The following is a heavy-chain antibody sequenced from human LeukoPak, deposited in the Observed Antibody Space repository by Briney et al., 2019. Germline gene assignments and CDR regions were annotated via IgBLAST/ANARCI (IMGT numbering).Heavy chain of an antibody. D-gene: IGHD3-22*01. CDR1: GGSFSGYY. CDR3: ARGGHYYDSSGTTNWFDP. CDR2: INHSGST. Sequence: PSETLSLTCAVYGGSFSGYYWSWIRQPPGKGLEWIGEINHSGSTNYNPSLKSRVTISVDTSKSQFSLKLSSVTAADTAVYYCARGGHYYDSSGTTNWFDPWGQGTLVTVSS. J-gene: IGHJ5*02. V-gene: IGHV4-34*01.